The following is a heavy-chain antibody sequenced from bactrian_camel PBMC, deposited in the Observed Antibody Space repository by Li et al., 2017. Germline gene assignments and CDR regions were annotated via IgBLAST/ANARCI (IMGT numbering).Heavy chain of an antibody. CDR1: GFTFSSYG. CDR2: ISTGGGGT. D-gene: IGHD3*01. Sequence: DVQLVESGGGLVQPGGSLRLSCAASGFTFSSYGMSWVRQAQGKGLEWVSAISTGGGGTYYADSVKGRFTISKDNAKNTLYLQMNSLKPEDTAMYYCAADSRWVCYSASWSEYHYWGQGTQVTVS. CDR3: AADSRWVCYSASWSEYHY. V-gene: IGHV3S40*01. J-gene: IGHJ4*01.